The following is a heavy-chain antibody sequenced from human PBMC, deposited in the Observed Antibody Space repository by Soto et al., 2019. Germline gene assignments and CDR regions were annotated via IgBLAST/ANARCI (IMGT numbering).Heavy chain of an antibody. D-gene: IGHD3-22*01. Sequence: QLQLQESGSGLVKPSQTLSLTCAVSGGSISSGGYSWSWIRQPPGKGLEWIGYIYHSGSTYYNPSIKSRVTISVDRSKNQFSLKLSSVTAADTAVYYCASSYYDSSGSALRDWGQGTLVTVSS. V-gene: IGHV4-30-2*01. CDR3: ASSYYDSSGSALRD. J-gene: IGHJ1*01. CDR1: GGSISSGGYS. CDR2: IYHSGST.